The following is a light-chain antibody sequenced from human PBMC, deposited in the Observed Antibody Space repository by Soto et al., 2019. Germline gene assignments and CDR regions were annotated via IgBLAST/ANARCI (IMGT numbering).Light chain of an antibody. Sequence: DIHMTQSPSTLSASVGDRVTITCRASQSIRSYLNWYQQKQGKAPKLXIYAASSLQSGVPSRFSGSGAGTDFTRTISSLQPEDFATYYCQQSYSTSWTFGQGTKVDIK. CDR1: QSIRSY. J-gene: IGKJ1*01. CDR3: QQSYSTSWT. V-gene: IGKV1-39*01. CDR2: AAS.